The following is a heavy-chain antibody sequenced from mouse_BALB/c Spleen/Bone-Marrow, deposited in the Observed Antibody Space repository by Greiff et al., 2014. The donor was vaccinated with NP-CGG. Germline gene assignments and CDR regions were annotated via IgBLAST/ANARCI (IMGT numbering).Heavy chain of an antibody. D-gene: IGHD1-1*01. V-gene: IGHV1-7*01. CDR2: INPSTGYT. CDR1: GYTFTSYW. J-gene: IGHJ4*01. Sequence: VQLQQSGAELAKPGASVKMSCKASGYTFTSYWMHWVKQRPGQGLEWIGYINPSTGYTEYNQKFKDKATLTADKSSSKAYMQLSSLTSEDSAVYYCARQITTVDYAMDYWGQGTSVTVSS. CDR3: ARQITTVDYAMDY.